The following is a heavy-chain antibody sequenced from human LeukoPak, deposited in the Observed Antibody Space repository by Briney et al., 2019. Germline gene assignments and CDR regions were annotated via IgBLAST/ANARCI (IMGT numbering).Heavy chain of an antibody. D-gene: IGHD6-19*01. J-gene: IGHJ4*02. Sequence: SVKVSCKACGFTFTSSTIQWVRQARGQRLEWIGWIVVGSGNTNYAQKLQGRVTMTTDTSTSTAYMELRSLRSDDTAVYYSARVKAVAGTGKFDYWGQGTLVTVSS. CDR1: GFTFTSST. CDR2: IVVGSGNT. CDR3: ARVKAVAGTGKFDY. V-gene: IGHV1-58*02.